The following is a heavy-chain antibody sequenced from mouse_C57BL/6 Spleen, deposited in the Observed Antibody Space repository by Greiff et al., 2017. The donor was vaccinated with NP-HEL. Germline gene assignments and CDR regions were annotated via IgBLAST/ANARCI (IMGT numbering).Heavy chain of an antibody. CDR3: ARYPYDYHGGFAY. J-gene: IGHJ3*01. CDR1: GYAFSSSW. CDR2: IYPGDGDT. V-gene: IGHV1-82*01. D-gene: IGHD2-4*01. Sequence: QVQLQQSGPELVKPGASVKISCKASGYAFSSSWMNWVKQRPGQGLEWIGRIYPGDGDTNYNGKFKGKATLTADKSSSTAYMQLSSLTSEDSAVYFCARYPYDYHGGFAYWGQGTLVTVSA.